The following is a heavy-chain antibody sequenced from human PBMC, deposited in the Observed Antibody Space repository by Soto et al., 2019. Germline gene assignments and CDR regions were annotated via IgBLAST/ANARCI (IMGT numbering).Heavy chain of an antibody. Sequence: ASETLSLTCTVSGGSISSSNYYWGWIRQPPGKGLEWIGSIFYSGITYHNPSLKSRVTISVDTSKNQFSLNLSSVTAADTAVYYCERHPNANLDAFDIWGLGTMVTVSS. J-gene: IGHJ3*02. V-gene: IGHV4-39*01. CDR1: GGSISSSNYY. D-gene: IGHD7-27*01. CDR2: IFYSGIT. CDR3: ERHPNANLDAFDI.